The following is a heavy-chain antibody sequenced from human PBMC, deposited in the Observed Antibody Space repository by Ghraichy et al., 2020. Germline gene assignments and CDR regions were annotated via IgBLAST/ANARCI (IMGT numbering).Heavy chain of an antibody. Sequence: GGSLRLSCAASGFTFSTSAMHWVRQAPGKGLEWVAVMSYDGSNQYYADSVKGRFTISRDISKNTLYLQLNSLRAEDTAVYYCARKGLTGWSDLDIWGQGTMVTVSS. J-gene: IGHJ3*02. CDR1: GFTFSTSA. V-gene: IGHV3-30*04. CDR2: MSYDGSNQ. D-gene: IGHD6-19*01. CDR3: ARKGLTGWSDLDI.